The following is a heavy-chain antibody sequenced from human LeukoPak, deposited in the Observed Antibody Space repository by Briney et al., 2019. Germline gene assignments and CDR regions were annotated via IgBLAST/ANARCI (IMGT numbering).Heavy chain of an antibody. D-gene: IGHD2-15*01. V-gene: IGHV3-23*01. CDR1: GFTFSSSA. CDR3: AKQLGYCSDGSCYFPY. Sequence: GGSLRLSCAASGFTFSSSAMSWVRQAPGKGLEWVSAISNNGGYTYYADSVQGRFTISRDNSKSTLCLQMNILRAEDTAVYYCAKQLGYCSDGSCYFPYWGQGTLVTVSS. CDR2: ISNNGGYT. J-gene: IGHJ4*02.